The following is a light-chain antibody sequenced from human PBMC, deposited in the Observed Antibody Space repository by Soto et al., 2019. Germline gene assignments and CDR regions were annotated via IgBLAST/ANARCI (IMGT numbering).Light chain of an antibody. J-gene: IGKJ4*01. CDR2: GAS. V-gene: IGKV3-15*01. CDR3: QQYNTWPLT. CDR1: QSVSSN. Sequence: EIVMTQSPATLSVSPGERVTLSCGASQSVSSNLAWYQQKPGQAPRLLIYGASTRATGIPARFSGSGSGTEFTLTISSLQSEDFAVYYCQQYNTWPLTFGGGTKVEIK.